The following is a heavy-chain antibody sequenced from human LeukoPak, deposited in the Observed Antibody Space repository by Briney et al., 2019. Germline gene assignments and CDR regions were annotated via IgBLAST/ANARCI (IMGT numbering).Heavy chain of an antibody. D-gene: IGHD6-6*01. CDR2: IRYDGSNK. CDR3: AKVNVAALGY. CDR1: GFTFSSYG. V-gene: IGHV3-30*02. Sequence: GGSLRLSCAASGFTFSSYGMHWVRQAPGKGLEWVAFIRYDGSNKYYADSVKGRFTISRDNSKNTLYLQMNSLRAEGTAVYYCAKVNVAALGYWGQGTLVTVSS. J-gene: IGHJ4*02.